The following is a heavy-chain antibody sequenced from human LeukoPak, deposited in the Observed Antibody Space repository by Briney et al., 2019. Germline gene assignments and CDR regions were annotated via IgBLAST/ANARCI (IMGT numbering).Heavy chain of an antibody. CDR1: GYSISSGYY. V-gene: IGHV4-61*01. Sequence: SETLSLTCNGSGYSISSGYYWSWIRQPPGKGLEWIGYIYYSGSTNYNPSLKSRVTMSADTSKNQFSLKLSSVTAADTAVYYCARRYSSSWHFDYWGQGTLVTVSS. J-gene: IGHJ4*02. CDR2: IYYSGST. D-gene: IGHD6-13*01. CDR3: ARRYSSSWHFDY.